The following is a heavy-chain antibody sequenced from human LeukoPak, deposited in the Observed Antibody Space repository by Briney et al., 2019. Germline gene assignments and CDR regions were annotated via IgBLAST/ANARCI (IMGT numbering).Heavy chain of an antibody. J-gene: IGHJ6*02. Sequence: PGGSLRLSCAASGFTFSSYSMNWVRQAPGKGLEWVSSISSSSSYIYYADSVKGRFTISRANAKNSLYLQMNSLRAEDTAVYYCARTKDYYDSSGYSPRGYYGMDVWGQGTTVTVSS. CDR3: ARTKDYYDSSGYSPRGYYGMDV. CDR2: ISSSSSYI. D-gene: IGHD3-22*01. CDR1: GFTFSSYS. V-gene: IGHV3-21*01.